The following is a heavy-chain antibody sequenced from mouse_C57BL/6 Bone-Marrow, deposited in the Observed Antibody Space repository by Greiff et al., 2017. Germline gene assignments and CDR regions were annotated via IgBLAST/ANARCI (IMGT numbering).Heavy chain of an antibody. Sequence: VQLQQSGAELVRPGASVKLSCTASGFNIKDDYMHWVKQRPEQGLEWIGWIDPENGDTEYASKFQGKATITADTSSNTAYLQLSSLTSEDTAVYYCTAYSFYWYVDGWGTGTTVTVSS. CDR2: IDPENGDT. CDR3: TAYSFYWYVDG. CDR1: GFNIKDDY. J-gene: IGHJ1*03. V-gene: IGHV14-4*01. D-gene: IGHD2-12*01.